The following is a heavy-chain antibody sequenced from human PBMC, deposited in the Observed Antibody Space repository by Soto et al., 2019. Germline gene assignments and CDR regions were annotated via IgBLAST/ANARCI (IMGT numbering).Heavy chain of an antibody. Sequence: PGESLNISCKGSGYSFTIYWIGWVRQMPGKGLEWMGIIYPGDSDTRYSPSFQGQVTISADKSISTAYLQWSSLKASDTAMYYCARRKVATTRDAFDIWGQGTMVTVSS. CDR1: GYSFTIYW. D-gene: IGHD5-12*01. J-gene: IGHJ3*02. CDR3: ARRKVATTRDAFDI. CDR2: IYPGDSDT. V-gene: IGHV5-51*01.